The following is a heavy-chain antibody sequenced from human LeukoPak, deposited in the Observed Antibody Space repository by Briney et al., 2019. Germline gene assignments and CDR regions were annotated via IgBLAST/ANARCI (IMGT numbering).Heavy chain of an antibody. J-gene: IGHJ4*02. Sequence: GGSLRLSCAASGNYWMHWVRQAPGKGLVWVSHVNSDGSWTSHADSVKGRFTISKDNAKNTVYLQMDNLRTEDTAVYYCVSFYETNWGRGTLVTVSS. D-gene: IGHD2-2*01. V-gene: IGHV3-74*01. CDR2: VNSDGSWT. CDR1: GNYW. CDR3: VSFYETN.